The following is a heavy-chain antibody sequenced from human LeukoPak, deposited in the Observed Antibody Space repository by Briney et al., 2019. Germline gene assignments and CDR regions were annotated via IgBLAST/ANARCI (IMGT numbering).Heavy chain of an antibody. Sequence: GGSLRLSCAASGFTFSGYAMSWVRQAPGKGLEWVSAISGSGGSTYYADSVKGRFTISRDNSKNTLYLQMNSLRAEDTAVYYCAKDLGPYGSGSYYYDYWGQGTLVTVSS. CDR1: GFTFSGYA. J-gene: IGHJ4*02. V-gene: IGHV3-23*01. CDR2: ISGSGGST. D-gene: IGHD3-10*01. CDR3: AKDLGPYGSGSYYYDY.